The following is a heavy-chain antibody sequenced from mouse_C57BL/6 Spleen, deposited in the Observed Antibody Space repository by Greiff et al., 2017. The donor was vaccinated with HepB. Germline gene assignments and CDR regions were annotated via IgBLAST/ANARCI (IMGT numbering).Heavy chain of an antibody. CDR2: IAPSDSYT. CDR1: GYTFTSYW. Sequence: VQLQQPGAELVKPGASVKLSCKASGYTFTSYWMQWVKQRPGQGLEWIGEIAPSDSYTNYNQKFKGKATLTVDTSSSTAYMQLSSLTSEDSAVYYCARDYYGSTPFDYWGQGTTLTVSS. V-gene: IGHV1-50*01. D-gene: IGHD1-1*01. J-gene: IGHJ2*01. CDR3: ARDYYGSTPFDY.